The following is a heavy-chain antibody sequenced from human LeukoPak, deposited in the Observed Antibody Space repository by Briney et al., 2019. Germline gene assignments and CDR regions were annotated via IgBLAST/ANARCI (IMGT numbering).Heavy chain of an antibody. J-gene: IGHJ4*02. CDR1: GGTFSSYA. V-gene: IGHV1-69*04. CDR2: IIPILGIA. Sequence: ASVKVSCKASGGTFSSYAISWVRQAPGQGLEWMGRIIPILGIANYAQKFQGRVTITADKSTSTAYMELSSLRSEDTAVYYCAGDSGYSSGWLDYFDYWGQGTLVTVST. CDR3: AGDSGYSSGWLDYFDY. D-gene: IGHD6-19*01.